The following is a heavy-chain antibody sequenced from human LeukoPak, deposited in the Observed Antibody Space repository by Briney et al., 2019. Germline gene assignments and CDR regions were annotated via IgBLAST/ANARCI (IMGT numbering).Heavy chain of an antibody. J-gene: IGHJ4*02. D-gene: IGHD3-9*01. V-gene: IGHV4-59*11. CDR3: ARVFPHGYSDY. CDR1: GGSINNLY. CDR2: IYYTGIT. Sequence: PSETLSLTCTVSGGSINNLYWSWIRQPPGKGLWWIGYIYYTGITKYNPSLKSRVTISVDTSKNQFSLNLRYVTAADTAVYYCARVFPHGYSDYWGQGTLITVSS.